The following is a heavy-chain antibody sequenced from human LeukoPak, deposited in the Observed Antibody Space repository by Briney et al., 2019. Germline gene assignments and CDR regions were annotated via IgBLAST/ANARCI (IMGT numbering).Heavy chain of an antibody. CDR3: ARGWGPYGGHYFDY. CDR2: INHSGST. V-gene: IGHV4-34*01. D-gene: IGHD4-23*01. J-gene: IGHJ4*02. Sequence: PSETLSLTCAVYGGSFSGYYWSWIRLPPGKGLEWIGEINHSGSTNYNPSLKSRVTISVDTSKNQFSLKLSSVTAADTAVYYCARGWGPYGGHYFDYWGQGTLVTVSS. CDR1: GGSFSGYY.